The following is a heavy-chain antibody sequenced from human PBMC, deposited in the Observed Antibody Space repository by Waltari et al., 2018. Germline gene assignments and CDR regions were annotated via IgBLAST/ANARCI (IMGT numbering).Heavy chain of an antibody. V-gene: IGHV1-69*01. CDR3: AGVMRELLYAFDI. CDR2: IIPIFGTA. D-gene: IGHD1-26*01. J-gene: IGHJ3*02. Sequence: QVQLVQSGAEVKKPGSSVKVSCKASGGTFSRYALSWVPQAPGQGLEWMGGIIPIFGTANYAQKFQGRVTITADESTSTAYMELSSLRSEDTAVYYCAGVMRELLYAFDIWGQGTMVTVSS. CDR1: GGTFSRYA.